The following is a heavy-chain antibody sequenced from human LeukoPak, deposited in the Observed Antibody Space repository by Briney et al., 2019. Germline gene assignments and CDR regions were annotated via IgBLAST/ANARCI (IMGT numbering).Heavy chain of an antibody. V-gene: IGHV4-61*05. CDR3: ARRYYDILTGYRFDP. J-gene: IGHJ5*02. Sequence: PSETLSLTCTVSGGSISSSSYYWSWIRQPPGKGLEWIGYIYYSGSTNYNPSLKSRVTISVDTSKNQFSLKLSSVTAADTAVYYCARRYYDILTGYRFDPWGQGTLVTVSS. CDR1: GGSISSSSYY. CDR2: IYYSGST. D-gene: IGHD3-9*01.